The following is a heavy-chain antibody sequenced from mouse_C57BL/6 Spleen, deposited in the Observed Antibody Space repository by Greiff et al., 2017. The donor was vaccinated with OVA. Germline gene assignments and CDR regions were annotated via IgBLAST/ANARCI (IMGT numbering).Heavy chain of an antibody. Sequence: EVKLMESGGGLVQPKGSLKLSCAASGFSFNTYAMNWVRQAPGKGLEWVACIRSKSINYATYYADSVKDRFTISRDDSESMLYLQMNSLKTEDTAMYYCVRHDYGDYWGQGTTLTVSS. CDR2: IRSKSINYAT. CDR1: GFSFNTYA. V-gene: IGHV10-1*01. D-gene: IGHD1-1*02. J-gene: IGHJ2*01. CDR3: VRHDYGDY.